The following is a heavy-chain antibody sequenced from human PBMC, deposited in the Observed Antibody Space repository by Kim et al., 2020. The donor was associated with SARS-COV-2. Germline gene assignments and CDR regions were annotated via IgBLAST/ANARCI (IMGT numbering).Heavy chain of an antibody. D-gene: IGHD6-13*01. Sequence: GGSLRLSCAASGFTFSSYAMHWVRQAPGKGLEWVAVISYDGSNKYYADSVKGRFTISRDNSKNTLYLQMNSLRAEDTAVYYCARDHGGIAAAGILDYWGQGTLVTVSS. CDR1: GFTFSSYA. CDR2: ISYDGSNK. CDR3: ARDHGGIAAAGILDY. J-gene: IGHJ4*02. V-gene: IGHV3-30*04.